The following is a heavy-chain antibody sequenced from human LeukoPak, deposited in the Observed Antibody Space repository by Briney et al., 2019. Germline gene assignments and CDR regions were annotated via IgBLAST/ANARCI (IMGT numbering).Heavy chain of an antibody. CDR1: GGSFSGYY. J-gene: IGHJ5*02. D-gene: IGHD3-9*01. Sequence: SETLSLTCAVYGGSFSGYYWSWIRQPPGKGLEWIGEINHSGSTNYNPSLKSRVTISVDTSKNQFSLKLSSVTAADTAVYYCARDAYYDILTGYYGNWFDPWGQGTLVTVSS. V-gene: IGHV4-34*01. CDR3: ARDAYYDILTGYYGNWFDP. CDR2: INHSGST.